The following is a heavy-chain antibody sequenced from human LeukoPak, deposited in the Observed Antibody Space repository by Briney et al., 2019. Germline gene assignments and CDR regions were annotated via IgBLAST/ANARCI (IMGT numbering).Heavy chain of an antibody. V-gene: IGHV3-66*01. D-gene: IGHD2-2*01. CDR3: ARVNPLYQLLGSWFDP. CDR2: IYSGGST. J-gene: IGHJ5*02. CDR1: GFTVSGNY. Sequence: GSLRLSCAASGFTVSGNYMTWVRQAPGKGLESVSVIYSGGSTYSADSVKDRFTISRDNSKNTLYLQMNNLRVEDTAVYFCARVNPLYQLLGSWFDPWGQGTLVTVSS.